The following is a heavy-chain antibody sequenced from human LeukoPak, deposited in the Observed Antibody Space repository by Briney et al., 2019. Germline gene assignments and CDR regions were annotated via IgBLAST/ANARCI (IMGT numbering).Heavy chain of an antibody. V-gene: IGHV4-34*01. D-gene: IGHD3-9*01. CDR2: INHSGST. Sequence: GSLRLSCAASGFTFSNYAMSWVRQPPGKGLEWIGEINHSGSTNYNPSLKSRVTISVDTSKNQFSLKLSSVTAADTAVYYCARGGNVLRYFDWGQGTLVTVSS. J-gene: IGHJ4*02. CDR3: ARGGNVLRYFD. CDR1: GFTFSNYA.